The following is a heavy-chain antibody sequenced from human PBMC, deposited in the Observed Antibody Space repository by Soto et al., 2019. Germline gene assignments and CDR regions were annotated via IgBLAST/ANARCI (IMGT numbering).Heavy chain of an antibody. J-gene: IGHJ6*02. CDR3: ARDQGYGDYYYYYYGMDV. Sequence: ESGGGVVQPGRSLRLSCAASGFTFSSYGMHWVRQAPGKGLEWVAVIWYDGSNKYYADSVKGRFTISRDNSKNTLYLQMNSLRAEDTAVYYCARDQGYGDYYYYYYGMDVWGQGTTVTVSS. V-gene: IGHV3-33*01. D-gene: IGHD4-17*01. CDR2: IWYDGSNK. CDR1: GFTFSSYG.